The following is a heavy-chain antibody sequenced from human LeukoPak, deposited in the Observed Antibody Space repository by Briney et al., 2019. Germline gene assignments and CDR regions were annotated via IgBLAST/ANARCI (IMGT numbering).Heavy chain of an antibody. Sequence: GGPLRLSCAASGFTLSSYSMNWVRQAPGKGLEWVSSISSSRGYIYYADSLKGRFTISRDNAKSSLYLQMNGLRAEDTAVYYCARGFYDSTTFFDYWGQGTLVTVSS. CDR2: ISSSRGYI. CDR3: ARGFYDSTTFFDY. J-gene: IGHJ4*02. CDR1: GFTLSSYS. V-gene: IGHV3-21*06. D-gene: IGHD3-22*01.